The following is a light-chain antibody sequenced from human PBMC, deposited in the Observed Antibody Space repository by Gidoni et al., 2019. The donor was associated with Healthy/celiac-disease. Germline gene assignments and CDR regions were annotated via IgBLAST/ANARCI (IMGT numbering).Light chain of an antibody. CDR1: QSVSSY. J-gene: IGKJ4*01. Sequence: ETVLTQSLATLSLSPGERATLSCRASQSVSSYLAWYQQKPGQAPRLLIYDASNRDTGIPARFSGSGSGTDFTLTISSLEPEDFAVYYCQQRSNWHALTFGGGTKVEIK. CDR3: QQRSNWHALT. V-gene: IGKV3-11*01. CDR2: DAS.